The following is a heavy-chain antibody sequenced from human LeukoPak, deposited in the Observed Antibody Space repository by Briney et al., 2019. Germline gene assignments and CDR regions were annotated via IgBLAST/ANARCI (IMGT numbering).Heavy chain of an antibody. D-gene: IGHD3-10*01. CDR2: IYSGGST. J-gene: IGHJ4*02. CDR1: GFTVSSNY. CDR3: ARDGYYGSGSYYPPPYFDY. V-gene: IGHV3-66*01. Sequence: PGGSLRLSCAASGFTVSSNYMSWVRQAPGKGLEWVSVIYSGGSTYYADSVKGRFTISRDNSKNTLYLQMNSLRAEDTAVYYCARDGYYGSGSYYPPPYFDYWGQGTLVTVSS.